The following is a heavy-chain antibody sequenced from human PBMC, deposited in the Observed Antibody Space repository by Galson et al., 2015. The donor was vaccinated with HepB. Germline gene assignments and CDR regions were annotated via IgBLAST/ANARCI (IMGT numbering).Heavy chain of an antibody. CDR3: TRGGVFQKEDDY. J-gene: IGHJ4*02. Sequence: SLRLSCAASGFTFSNYEMNWVRQAPGKGLEWVSSLSGDSTYIYHADSVKGRFTISRDNAKKSLYLQMNRLRANDTAVYYCTRGGVFQKEDDYWGQGTLVTVSS. CDR1: GFTFSNYE. CDR2: LSGDSTYI. D-gene: IGHD3-16*01. V-gene: IGHV3-21*01.